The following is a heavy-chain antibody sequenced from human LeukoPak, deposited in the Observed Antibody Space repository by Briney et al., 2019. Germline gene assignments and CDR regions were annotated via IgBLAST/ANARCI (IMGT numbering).Heavy chain of an antibody. V-gene: IGHV3-48*01. CDR1: GFTFSSYS. Sequence: GGSLRLSCAASGFTFSSYSMNWVRQAPGKGLEWGSYISGSSSTIYYADSVKGRFTISRDNGKNTLYLQMNSLRAEDTAVYYCARVSGSYYGGHYYYYYYGMDVWGQGTTVTVSS. J-gene: IGHJ6*02. CDR2: ISGSSSTI. D-gene: IGHD1-26*01. CDR3: ARVSGSYYGGHYYYYYYGMDV.